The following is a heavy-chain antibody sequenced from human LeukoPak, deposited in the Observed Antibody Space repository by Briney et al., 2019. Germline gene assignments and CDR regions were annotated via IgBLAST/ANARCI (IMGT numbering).Heavy chain of an antibody. CDR2: IKQGGSEK. Sequence: GGSLRLSCAGSGFTFSSYWMSWVRQAPGKGLEGVANIKQGGSEKYYVDSVKGRFTISRDNAKNSLYLQMNSLRAEDTAVYYCAILTYYYGSGESLSISDYWGQGTLVTVSS. J-gene: IGHJ4*02. V-gene: IGHV3-7*01. D-gene: IGHD3-10*01. CDR3: AILTYYYGSGESLSISDY. CDR1: GFTFSSYW.